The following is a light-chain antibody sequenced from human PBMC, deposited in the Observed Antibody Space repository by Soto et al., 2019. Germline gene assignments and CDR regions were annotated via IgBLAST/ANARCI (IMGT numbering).Light chain of an antibody. V-gene: IGKV3-20*01. Sequence: EIVLAQSPATLSLSPVERPTLSCRASQSVSSSYLAWYQQKPGQAPKLIIFGASIRATDTPDRFSGSGSGTDFTLTISRLEPEDFAVYYCQQYGSSPGTFGQGTKVDIK. CDR3: QQYGSSPGT. CDR2: GAS. J-gene: IGKJ1*01. CDR1: QSVSSSY.